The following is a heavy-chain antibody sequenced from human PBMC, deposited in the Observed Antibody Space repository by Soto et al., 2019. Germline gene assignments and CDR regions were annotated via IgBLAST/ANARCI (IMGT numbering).Heavy chain of an antibody. CDR2: ISGSGGST. CDR1: GFTFSSYA. CDR3: AKDLRGSSYRPNWFDP. V-gene: IGHV3-23*01. J-gene: IGHJ5*02. D-gene: IGHD6-19*01. Sequence: GGSLRLSCAAYGFTFSSYAMSWVRQAPGKGLEWVSAISGSGGSTYYADSVKGRFTISRDNSKNTLYLQMNSPRAEDTAVYYCAKDLRGSSYRPNWFDPWGQGTLVTVSS.